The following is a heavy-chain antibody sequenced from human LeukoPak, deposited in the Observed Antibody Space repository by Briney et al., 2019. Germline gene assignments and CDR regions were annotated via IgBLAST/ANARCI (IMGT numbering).Heavy chain of an antibody. V-gene: IGHV3-7*01. CDR2: IKTDASEK. J-gene: IGHJ3*02. CDR1: GFIFSNCW. Sequence: GGSLRLSCETSGFIFSNCWMTWVRQAPGKGLEWVANIKTDASEKYYADSVKGRFTISRDNAKNSLYLQMNSLRAEDTAVYYCARIRGAFDIWGQGTMVTVSS. CDR3: ARIRGAFDI. D-gene: IGHD3-10*01.